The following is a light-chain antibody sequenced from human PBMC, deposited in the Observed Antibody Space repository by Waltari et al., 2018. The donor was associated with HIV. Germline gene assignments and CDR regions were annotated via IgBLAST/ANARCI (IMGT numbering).Light chain of an antibody. CDR2: EVS. J-gene: IGLJ1*01. V-gene: IGLV2-14*01. CDR3: SSYTSSSTLV. Sequence: QSALTQPASVSGSPGQSITISCTGTTSDVGAYTYVSWYQQPPGKAPKLMIYEVSNRPSGVSNRFSGSKSGNTASLTISGLQAEDEADYFCSSYTSSSTLVFGSGTKVTVL. CDR1: TSDVGAYTY.